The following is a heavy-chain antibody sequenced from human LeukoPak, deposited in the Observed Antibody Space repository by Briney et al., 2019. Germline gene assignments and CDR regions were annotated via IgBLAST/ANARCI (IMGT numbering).Heavy chain of an antibody. CDR1: GYTFTSYG. CDR3: ARDTNNWNFDY. J-gene: IGHJ4*02. V-gene: IGHV1-2*02. D-gene: IGHD1-20*01. CDR2: INPNSGGT. Sequence: GASVKVSFKASGYTFTSYGISWVRQAPGQGLEWMGWINPNSGGTNYAQKFQGRVTMTRDTSISTAYMELSRLRSDDTAVYYCARDTNNWNFDYWGQGTLVTVSS.